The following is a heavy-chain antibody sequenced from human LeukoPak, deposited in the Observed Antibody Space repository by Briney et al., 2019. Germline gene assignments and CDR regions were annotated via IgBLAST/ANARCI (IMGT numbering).Heavy chain of an antibody. CDR1: GYTFTTSW. CDR2: IYPGDSDT. CDR3: ARQGTSFDY. J-gene: IGHJ4*02. Sequence: GESLKISCQGSGYTFTTSWIVWVRPMPGKGLEWMGIIYPGDSDTRYSPSFQGQVSISADKSISTAYLQWSSLKASDTAMYYCARQGTSFDYWGQGTLVTVSS. V-gene: IGHV5-51*01. D-gene: IGHD2-2*01.